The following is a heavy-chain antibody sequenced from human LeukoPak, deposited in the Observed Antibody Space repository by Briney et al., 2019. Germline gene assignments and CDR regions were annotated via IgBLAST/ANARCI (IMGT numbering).Heavy chain of an antibody. Sequence: SETLSLTCTVSGGSISSSSYYWGWIRQPPGKGLEWIGSIYYSGSTYYNPSLKSRVTISVDTSKNQFSLKLSSVTAADTAVYYCAREVTETSYFDYWGQGTLVAVSS. V-gene: IGHV4-39*02. CDR3: AREVTETSYFDY. J-gene: IGHJ4*02. D-gene: IGHD2-21*02. CDR1: GGSISSSSYY. CDR2: IYYSGST.